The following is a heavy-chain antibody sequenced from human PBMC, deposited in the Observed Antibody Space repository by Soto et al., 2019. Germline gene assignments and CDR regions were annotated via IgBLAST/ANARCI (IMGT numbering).Heavy chain of an antibody. CDR1: GFTFSSYA. J-gene: IGHJ6*02. CDR3: ARDDNGSGSYYYYYYGMDV. CDR2: ISYDGSNK. D-gene: IGHD3-10*01. V-gene: IGHV3-30-3*01. Sequence: GGSLRLSCAASGFTFSSYAMHWVRQAPGKGLEWVAVISYDGSNKYYADSVKGRFTISRDNSKNTLYLQMNSLRAEDTAVYYCARDDNGSGSYYYYYYGMDVWGQGTTVTVSS.